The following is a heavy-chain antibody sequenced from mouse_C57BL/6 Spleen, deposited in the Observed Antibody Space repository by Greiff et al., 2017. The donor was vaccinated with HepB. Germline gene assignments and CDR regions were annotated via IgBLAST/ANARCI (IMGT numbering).Heavy chain of an antibody. Sequence: EVQLQQSGAELVKPGASVKLSCTASGFNIKDYYMHWVKQRTEQGLEWIGRIDPEDGETKYAPKFQGKATITADKSSNTAYLHLSSLTSEDPAVYYCARSRGGSSPFDYWGQGTTLTVSS. J-gene: IGHJ2*01. CDR1: GFNIKDYY. CDR3: ARSRGGSSPFDY. D-gene: IGHD1-1*01. CDR2: IDPEDGET. V-gene: IGHV14-2*01.